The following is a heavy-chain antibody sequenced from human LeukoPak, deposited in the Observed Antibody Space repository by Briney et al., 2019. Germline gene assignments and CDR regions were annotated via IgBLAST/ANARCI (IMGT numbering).Heavy chain of an antibody. J-gene: IGHJ1*01. CDR1: GYSISSDYY. V-gene: IGHV4-34*01. Sequence: SETLSLTCTVSGYSISSDYYWSWIRQPPGKGLEWIGEINHSGSTNYNPSLKSRVTISVDTSKNQFSLKLSSVTAADTAVYYCARPEQQLVVSGGEYFQHWGQGTLVTVSS. D-gene: IGHD6-13*01. CDR2: INHSGST. CDR3: ARPEQQLVVSGGEYFQH.